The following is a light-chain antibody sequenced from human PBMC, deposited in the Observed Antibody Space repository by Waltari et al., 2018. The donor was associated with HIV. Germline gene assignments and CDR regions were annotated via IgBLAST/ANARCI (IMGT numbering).Light chain of an antibody. CDR2: GAS. J-gene: IGKJ2*01. V-gene: IGKV3-20*01. CDR1: QSVSNSH. Sequence: LLTQSPGTLSLSPGERATLSCRASQSVSNSHLAWYQQTPGLPPRLLIYGASSRATGTPDRFGGSGSGTDFTLTISRLEPEDFAVYYCQQYGTSPYTFGQGTKLEIK. CDR3: QQYGTSPYT.